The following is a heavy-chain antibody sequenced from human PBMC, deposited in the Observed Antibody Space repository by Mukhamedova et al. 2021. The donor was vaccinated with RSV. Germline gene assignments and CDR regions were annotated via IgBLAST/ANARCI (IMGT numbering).Heavy chain of an antibody. V-gene: IGHV1-3*01. CDR2: INAGNGNT. J-gene: IGHJ3*02. D-gene: IGHD3-22*01. Sequence: HWVRQAPGQRLEWMGWINAGNGNTKYSQKFQGRVTITRDTSASTAYMELSSLRSEDTAVYYCAREGIVVVALTAFDIWGQGTMVT. CDR3: AREGIVVVALTAFDI.